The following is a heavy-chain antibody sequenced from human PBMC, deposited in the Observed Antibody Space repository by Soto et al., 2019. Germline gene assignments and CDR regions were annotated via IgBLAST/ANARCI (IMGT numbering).Heavy chain of an antibody. V-gene: IGHV4-31*03. J-gene: IGHJ6*02. CDR3: AGSPVIGIYYAMDG. CDR2: IYYTGST. D-gene: IGHD2-21*01. CDR1: GGSISSGGYY. Sequence: QVQLQESGPGLVKPSQTLSLTCTVSGGSISSGGYYWSWIRQHPGKGLEWIGNIYYTGSTHYDPSLKSRITISLDTSKSQLSLKLSSVTAADTGVYYCAGSPVIGIYYAMDGWGQGTTVPASS.